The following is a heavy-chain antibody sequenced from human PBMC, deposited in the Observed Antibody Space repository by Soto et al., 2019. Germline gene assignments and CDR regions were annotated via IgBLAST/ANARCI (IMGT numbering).Heavy chain of an antibody. D-gene: IGHD3-10*01. Sequence: SETLSLTCAVSGGSISSYYWSWIRQPPGKGLEWIGYIYYSGSTNYNPSLKSRVTISVDTSKNQFSLKLSSVTAADTAVYYCARLLFGAANWFDPWGQGTLVTVSS. V-gene: IGHV4-59*01. CDR2: IYYSGST. J-gene: IGHJ5*02. CDR3: ARLLFGAANWFDP. CDR1: GGSISSYY.